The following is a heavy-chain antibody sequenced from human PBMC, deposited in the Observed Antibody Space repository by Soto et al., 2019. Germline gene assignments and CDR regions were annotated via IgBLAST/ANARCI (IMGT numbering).Heavy chain of an antibody. CDR1: GFTFSGDW. J-gene: IGHJ4*02. Sequence: EVQLVESGGGLVQPGGSLRLSCRDSGFTFSGDWMHWVRQAPGKGLDWVSRIDPYDTGISYADSVKGRFTIFRDNAKSTLYLQMNSLRPEDTAVYYCTRVTFGARDYWGQGTLVTVSS. CDR2: IDPYDTGI. D-gene: IGHD1-20*01. V-gene: IGHV3-74*01. CDR3: TRVTFGARDY.